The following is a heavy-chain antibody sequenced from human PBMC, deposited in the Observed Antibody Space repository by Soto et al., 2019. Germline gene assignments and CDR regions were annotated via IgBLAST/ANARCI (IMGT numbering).Heavy chain of an antibody. J-gene: IGHJ5*02. V-gene: IGHV4-30-2*01. CDR3: ARGGYDILTGYGGVWFDP. CDR1: GGSISSGGYS. CDR2: IYHSGST. D-gene: IGHD3-9*01. Sequence: PSETLSLTCAVSGGSISSGGYSWSWIRQPPGKGLEWIGYIYHSGSTYYNPSLKSRVTISVDRSKNQFSLKLSSVTAADTAVYYCARGGYDILTGYGGVWFDPWGQGTLVTVSS.